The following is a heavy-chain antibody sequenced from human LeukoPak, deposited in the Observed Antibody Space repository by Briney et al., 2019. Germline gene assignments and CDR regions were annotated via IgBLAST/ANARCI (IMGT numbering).Heavy chain of an antibody. J-gene: IGHJ4*02. CDR3: ARDAPITGIAAAGSSDY. Sequence: PGGSLRLSCAVSGFTVSSNYLSWVRQAPGKGLEWVSVIYNSGITYYADSVKGRFTISRDNSKNTLYLQMNSLRAEDTAVYYCARDAPITGIAAAGSSDYWGQGTLVTVSS. D-gene: IGHD6-13*01. CDR2: IYNSGIT. CDR1: GFTVSSNY. V-gene: IGHV3-66*01.